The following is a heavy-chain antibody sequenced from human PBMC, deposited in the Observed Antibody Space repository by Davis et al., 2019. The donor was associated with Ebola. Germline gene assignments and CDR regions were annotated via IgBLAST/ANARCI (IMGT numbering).Heavy chain of an antibody. CDR3: ARGKPFGSSFWFDP. V-gene: IGHV4-30-2*01. Sequence: LRLSCAVPGGPISSGGYSWSWIRQPPGKGLEWIGYVYHSGSTYYNPSLNSRVTISVDRSKNQFSLKLSSVTAADTAVYYCARGKPFGSSFWFDPWGQGTLVTVSS. CDR2: VYHSGST. CDR1: GGPISSGGYS. D-gene: IGHD6-13*01. J-gene: IGHJ5*02.